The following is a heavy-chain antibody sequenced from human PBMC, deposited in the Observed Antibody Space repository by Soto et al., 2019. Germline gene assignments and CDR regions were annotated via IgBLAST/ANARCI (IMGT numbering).Heavy chain of an antibody. CDR2: ISGSGGST. J-gene: IGHJ4*02. CDR1: GFTFSSHA. D-gene: IGHD3-16*01. V-gene: IGHV3-23*01. CDR3: AKEVPDYDYIWGTTAFDY. Sequence: GGSLRLSCAASGFTFSSHAMSWVRQAPGKGLEWVSAISGSGGSTYYADSVKGRFTISRDNSKNTLYLQMNSLRAEDTAVYYCAKEVPDYDYIWGTTAFDYWGQGTLVTVSS.